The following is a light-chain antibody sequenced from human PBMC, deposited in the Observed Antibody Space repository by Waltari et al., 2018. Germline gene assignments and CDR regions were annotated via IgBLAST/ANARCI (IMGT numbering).Light chain of an antibody. CDR3: QQYYSTPYT. CDR2: WAS. Sequence: DIVMTQSPDSLAVSLGDRATINCNSSQSVLYSSNNKNYFAWYQQKPGQPPKLLIYWASTRESGVPDRFSGSGSGTDFTLTISSLQAEDVAVYYCQQYYSTPYTFGQGTKLEIK. J-gene: IGKJ2*01. V-gene: IGKV4-1*01. CDR1: QSVLYSSNNKNY.